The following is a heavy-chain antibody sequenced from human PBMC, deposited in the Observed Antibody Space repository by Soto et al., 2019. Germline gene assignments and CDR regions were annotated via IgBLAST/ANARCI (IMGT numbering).Heavy chain of an antibody. CDR1: GYSFTSYW. D-gene: IGHD2-2*01. CDR2: IYPGDSDT. CDR3: AVVPAAIRGYYYYYMDV. Sequence: PGDSLKISCKGSGYSFTSYWIGWVRQMPGKGLEWMGIIYPGDSDTRYSPSFQGQVTISADKSISTAYLQWSSLKASDTAMYYCAVVPAAIRGYYYYYMDVWGKGTTVTVSS. J-gene: IGHJ6*03. V-gene: IGHV5-51*01.